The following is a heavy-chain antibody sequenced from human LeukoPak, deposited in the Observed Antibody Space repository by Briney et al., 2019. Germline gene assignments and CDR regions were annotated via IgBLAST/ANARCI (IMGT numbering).Heavy chain of an antibody. CDR2: INPNSGGT. CDR1: GYTFTGYY. CDR3: ARDPDQYYFYMDI. V-gene: IGHV1-2*02. Sequence: ASVKVSCKASGYTFTGYYMHWVRQAPGQGLEWMGWINPNSGGTNYAQKFQGRVTMTRDTSISTAYMELSRLRSDDTAVYYCARDPDQYYFYMDIWGKGTPVTVSS. J-gene: IGHJ6*03.